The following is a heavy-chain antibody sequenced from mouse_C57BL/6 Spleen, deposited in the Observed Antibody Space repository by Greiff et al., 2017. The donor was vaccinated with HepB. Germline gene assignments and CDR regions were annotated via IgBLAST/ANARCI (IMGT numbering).Heavy chain of an antibody. CDR1: GFTFSDFY. CDR3: ARDGPYYAMDY. Sequence: EVNVVDSGGGLVQSGRSLRLSCATSGFTFSDFYMEWVRQAPGKGLEWIAASRNKANDYTTEYSASVKGRFIVSRDTSQSILYLQMNALRAEDTAIYYCARDGPYYAMDYWGQGTSVTVSS. V-gene: IGHV7-1*01. J-gene: IGHJ4*01. CDR2: SRNKANDYTT.